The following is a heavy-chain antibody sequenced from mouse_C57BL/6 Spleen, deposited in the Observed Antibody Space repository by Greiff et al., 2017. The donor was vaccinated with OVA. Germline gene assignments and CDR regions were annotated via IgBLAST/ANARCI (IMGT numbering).Heavy chain of an antibody. V-gene: IGHV14-2*01. Sequence: VQLQQSGAELVKPGASVKLSCTASGFNLKDYYMHWVKQRTEQGLEWIGRIDPEDGVTKYAPKFQGKATITADTSSTPAYLQLTSLTSEDTAGYYCARSGDYAPWFAYWGQGTLVTVSA. D-gene: IGHD2-4*01. CDR3: ARSGDYAPWFAY. J-gene: IGHJ3*01. CDR1: GFNLKDYY. CDR2: IDPEDGVT.